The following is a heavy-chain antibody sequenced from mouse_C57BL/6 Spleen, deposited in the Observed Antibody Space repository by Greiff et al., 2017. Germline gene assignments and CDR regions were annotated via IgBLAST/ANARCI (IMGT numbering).Heavy chain of an antibody. V-gene: IGHV1-61*01. Sequence: VQLQQPGAELVRPGSSVKLSCKASGFTFTSYWMDWVKQRPGQGLEWIGNIYPSDSETHYNQKFKDKATLTVDKSYSTAYMQLSSLTSEDAAVYYCARRGYYDHGGFAYWGQGTLVTVSA. D-gene: IGHD2-4*01. CDR2: IYPSDSET. CDR3: ARRGYYDHGGFAY. CDR1: GFTFTSYW. J-gene: IGHJ3*01.